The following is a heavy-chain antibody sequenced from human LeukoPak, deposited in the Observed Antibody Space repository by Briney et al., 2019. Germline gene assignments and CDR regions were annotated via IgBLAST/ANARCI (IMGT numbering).Heavy chain of an antibody. Sequence: SETLSLTCSVSGGSISSSYWTWIRQPPGKGLEWIGYIYYSGNTNYNPSLRSRVTISVDTSKNQFSLKLSSVTAADTALYYCAKSIEGSGSYYNSYFDYWGLGTLVTVSS. V-gene: IGHV4-59*01. CDR1: GGSISSSY. J-gene: IGHJ4*02. CDR3: AKSIEGSGSYYNSYFDY. D-gene: IGHD3-10*01. CDR2: IYYSGNT.